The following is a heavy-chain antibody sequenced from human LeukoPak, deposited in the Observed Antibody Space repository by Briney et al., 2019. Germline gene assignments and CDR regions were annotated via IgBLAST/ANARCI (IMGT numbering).Heavy chain of an antibody. CDR3: AKSGGYGLIDY. Sequence: SETLTLTCTVSGASISGSGYYWGWIRQPPGKGLEWIGSIYSSGSTYYNASLQSRVTISIETSKNQISLRLNSVTAADTAMYYCAKSGGYGLIDYWGQGTLVTVSS. CDR1: GASISGSGYY. V-gene: IGHV4-39*01. D-gene: IGHD1-26*01. J-gene: IGHJ4*02. CDR2: IYSSGST.